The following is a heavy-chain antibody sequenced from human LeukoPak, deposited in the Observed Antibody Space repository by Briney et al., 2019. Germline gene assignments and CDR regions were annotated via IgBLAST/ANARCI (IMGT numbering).Heavy chain of an antibody. D-gene: IGHD3-9*01. CDR3: ARSPRGYFDWPLSYYYYYVDV. V-gene: IGHV1-69*05. J-gene: IGHJ6*03. CDR2: IIPIFGTA. Sequence: GASVKVSCKASGGTFSSYAISWVRQAPGQGLEWMGGIIPIFGTANYAQKFQGGVTITTDESTSTAYMELSSLRSEDTAVYYCARSPRGYFDWPLSYYYYYVDVWGKGTTVTVSS. CDR1: GGTFSSYA.